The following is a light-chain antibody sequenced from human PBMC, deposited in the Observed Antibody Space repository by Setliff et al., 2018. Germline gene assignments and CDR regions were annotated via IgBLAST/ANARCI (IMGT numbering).Light chain of an antibody. V-gene: IGLV2-14*03. Sequence: QSVLTQSASVSGSPGQSITISCSGTSSDVGSYDLVSWYQQHPGKAPKLLLSDVNNRPSGVSGRFSGSKSGNTASLAISGLQAEDEAVYYCSSNTNSATLFVFGGGTKVTVL. CDR1: SSDVGSYDL. CDR2: DVN. CDR3: SSNTNSATLFV. J-gene: IGLJ2*01.